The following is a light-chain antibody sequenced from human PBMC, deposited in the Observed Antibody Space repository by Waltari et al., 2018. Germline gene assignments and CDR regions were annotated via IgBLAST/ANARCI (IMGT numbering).Light chain of an antibody. V-gene: IGLV2-14*01. CDR2: EFS. CDR3: SSYTTSSAPGV. Sequence: QSALTQPASVSGSPGPSITISCSGTDSDVGAYDFVSWYQQHPGKAPHLLIYEFSNRPSGISILFSASKPGNTASLTISGLQAEDEADYYCSSYTTSSAPGVFGTGTRVTVL. CDR1: DSDVGAYDF. J-gene: IGLJ1*01.